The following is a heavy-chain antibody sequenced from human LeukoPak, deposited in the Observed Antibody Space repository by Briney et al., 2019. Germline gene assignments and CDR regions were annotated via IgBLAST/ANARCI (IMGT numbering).Heavy chain of an antibody. CDR2: IYYSGST. CDR1: GGSISSYY. CDR3: ARIRGISLDYMDV. Sequence: SETLSLTCTVSGGSISSYYWSWIRQPPGKGLEWIGYIYYSGSTNYNPSLKSRVTISVHTSKNQFSLKLSSVTAADTAVYYCARIRGISLDYMDVWGKGTTVTVSS. D-gene: IGHD2/OR15-2a*01. J-gene: IGHJ6*03. V-gene: IGHV4-59*01.